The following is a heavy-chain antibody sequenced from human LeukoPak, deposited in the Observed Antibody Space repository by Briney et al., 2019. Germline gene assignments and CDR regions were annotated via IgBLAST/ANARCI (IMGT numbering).Heavy chain of an antibody. Sequence: GGSLRLSCAASGFTFSSYAMSWVRQAPGKGLEWVSVISGSGGSTYYADSVKGRFTISRDNSKNTLYLQMNSLRAEDTAVYYCAKDLAGGSSRYYYYYGMDVWGQGTTVTVSS. CDR2: ISGSGGST. CDR3: AKDLAGGSSRYYYYYGMDV. CDR1: GFTFSSYA. J-gene: IGHJ6*02. V-gene: IGHV3-23*01. D-gene: IGHD6-13*01.